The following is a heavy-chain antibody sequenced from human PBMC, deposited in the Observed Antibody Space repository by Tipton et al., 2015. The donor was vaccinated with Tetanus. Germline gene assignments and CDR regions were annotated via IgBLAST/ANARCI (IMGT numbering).Heavy chain of an antibody. CDR3: ARDRDGDYAAFDY. D-gene: IGHD4-17*01. V-gene: IGHV3-66*01. CDR1: GFTVSSNY. Sequence: GSLRLSCAASGFTVSSNYMSWVRQAPGKGLEWVSVIFSGGSTYYADSVKGRLTISRDNSKNTLFLQMNSLRAEDTAMYYCARDRDGDYAAFDYWGQGTLVTVSS. J-gene: IGHJ4*02. CDR2: IFSGGST.